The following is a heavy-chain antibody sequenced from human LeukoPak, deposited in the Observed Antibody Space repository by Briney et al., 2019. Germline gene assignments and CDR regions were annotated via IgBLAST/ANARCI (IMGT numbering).Heavy chain of an antibody. CDR1: GVSLRGYY. Sequence: SETLSLTCAVYGVSLRGYYWSWIRQSPEKGLEWIGEVNHEGRSIYSPSLKSRLTLSVDMSKNQFSLNLRSVTAADTAVYFCARGSNYVSDYYFDVWGKGTTVIVT. CDR2: VNHEGRS. V-gene: IGHV4-34*01. J-gene: IGHJ6*03. CDR3: ARGSNYVSDYYFDV. D-gene: IGHD4-11*01.